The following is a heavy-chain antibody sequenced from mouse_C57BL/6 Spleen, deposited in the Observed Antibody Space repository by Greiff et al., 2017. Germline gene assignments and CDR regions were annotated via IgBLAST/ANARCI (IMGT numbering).Heavy chain of an antibody. V-gene: IGHV1-22*01. Sequence: EVQLQQSGPELVKPGASVKMSCKASGYTFTDYNMHWVKQSHGKSLEWIGYINPNNGGTSYNQKFKGKDTLTVNKSSSTAYMELRSLTSEDSAVYYCARCITTVVATLYYAMDYWGQGTSVTVSS. CDR3: ARCITTVVATLYYAMDY. CDR1: GYTFTDYN. D-gene: IGHD1-1*01. CDR2: INPNNGGT. J-gene: IGHJ4*01.